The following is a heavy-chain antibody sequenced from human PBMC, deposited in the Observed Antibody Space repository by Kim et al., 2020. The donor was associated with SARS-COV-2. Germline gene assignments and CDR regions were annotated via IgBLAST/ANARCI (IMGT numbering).Heavy chain of an antibody. V-gene: IGHV3-30*04. J-gene: IGHJ4*02. Sequence: GGSLRLSCAAFGFSFSRHAMHWVRQAPDKGLEWVAVMSYDGSKKHYADSVKGRFNISRDNSKYTVYLQMNSLRVEDTALYYCARDSVDSGSYLDYWGQGTPVTVSS. CDR2: MSYDGSKK. CDR1: GFSFSRHA. CDR3: ARDSVDSGSYLDY. D-gene: IGHD3-10*01.